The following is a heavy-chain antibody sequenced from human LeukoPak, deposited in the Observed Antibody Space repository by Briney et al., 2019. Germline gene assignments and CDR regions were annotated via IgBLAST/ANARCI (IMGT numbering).Heavy chain of an antibody. Sequence: KPSETLSLTCTVSGGSISSYYWSWIRQPPGKGLEWIGSIYHSESTYYNPSLKSRVTISIDTSKNQFSLKLSSVTAADTAVYYCARDPGDTVNYWGQGTLVTVSS. J-gene: IGHJ4*02. CDR3: ARDPGDTVNY. V-gene: IGHV4-38-2*02. D-gene: IGHD2-15*01. CDR2: IYHSEST. CDR1: GGSISSYY.